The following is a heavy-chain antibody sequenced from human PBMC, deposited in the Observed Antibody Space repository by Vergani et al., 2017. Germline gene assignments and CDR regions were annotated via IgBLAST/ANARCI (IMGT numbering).Heavy chain of an antibody. CDR3: ARVRQLGYYVYYWFDP. Sequence: EVQLVESGGGLVQPGGSLRLSCAASGFTFSSYWMSWVRQAPGKGLEWVANIKQDGSEKYYVDSVKGRFTISRDNAKNSLYLQMNSLRAEDTAVYYCARVRQLGYYVYYWFDPWGQGTLVTVSS. CDR2: IKQDGSEK. CDR1: GFTFSSYW. V-gene: IGHV3-7*01. J-gene: IGHJ5*02. D-gene: IGHD1-26*01.